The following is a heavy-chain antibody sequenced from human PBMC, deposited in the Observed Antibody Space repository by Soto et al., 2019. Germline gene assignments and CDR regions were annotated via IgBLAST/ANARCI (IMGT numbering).Heavy chain of an antibody. V-gene: IGHV4-30-4*01. Sequence: SETLALTCTVSGGSIRSGEYDWRWVRQPPGKGLEWIGYIYYSGGTYYSASLKSRVTISVDTSKNQFSLNLSFVTAADTAVYYCATMGTPATGLFYFDYWGQGTLVTAPQ. CDR1: GGSIRSGEYD. D-gene: IGHD1-7*01. J-gene: IGHJ4*02. CDR2: IYYSGGT. CDR3: ATMGTPATGLFYFDY.